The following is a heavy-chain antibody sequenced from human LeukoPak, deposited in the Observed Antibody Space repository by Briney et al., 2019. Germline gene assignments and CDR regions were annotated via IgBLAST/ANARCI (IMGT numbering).Heavy chain of an antibody. Sequence: GASVKVSCKASGGTFSSYAINWVRQAPGQGLKWMGGIIPIFGTANYAQKFQGRVTITADEYTSTAYMELSSLRSEDTAVYYCARGVVIAPQTFDYWGQGTLVTVSS. V-gene: IGHV1-69*13. CDR1: GGTFSSYA. J-gene: IGHJ4*02. CDR3: ARGVVIAPQTFDY. CDR2: IIPIFGTA. D-gene: IGHD2-21*01.